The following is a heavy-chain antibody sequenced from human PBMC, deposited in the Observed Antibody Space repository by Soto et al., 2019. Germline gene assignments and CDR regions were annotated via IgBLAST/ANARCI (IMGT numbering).Heavy chain of an antibody. CDR3: AKSPEWPNRYFDY. Sequence: WGSLRLSCAASGFTFIDYYMNLFRHSPGKGLEWVSTITANSGSTAYGDSVKGRFTISRDNSKSTLYLQMNSLRVEDTAAYYCAKSPEWPNRYFDYWGQGTLVTVSS. CDR2: ITANSGST. J-gene: IGHJ4*02. CDR1: GFTFIDYY. D-gene: IGHD3-3*01. V-gene: IGHV3-23*01.